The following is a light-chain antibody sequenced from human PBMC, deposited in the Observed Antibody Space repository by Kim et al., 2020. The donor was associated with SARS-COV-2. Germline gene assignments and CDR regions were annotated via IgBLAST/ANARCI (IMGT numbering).Light chain of an antibody. CDR2: SNN. Sequence: GRSVTICYSGSASNSGSNAVNWYQQLPGTAPKLLICSNNQRPSGVPDRFSGSKSGTSASQAISGLQSEDEADYYSAPWDDSLNGWVFGGGTQLTVL. V-gene: IGLV1-44*01. CDR1: ASNSGSNA. CDR3: APWDDSLNGWV. J-gene: IGLJ3*02.